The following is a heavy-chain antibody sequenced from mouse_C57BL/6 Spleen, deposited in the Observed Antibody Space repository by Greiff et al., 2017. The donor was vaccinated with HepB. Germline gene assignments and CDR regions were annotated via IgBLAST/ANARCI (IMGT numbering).Heavy chain of an antibody. CDR3: AAGRVTTEYYFDY. CDR1: GYTFTDHT. J-gene: IGHJ2*01. Sequence: VQLQESDAELVKPGASVKISCKVSGYTFTDHTIHWMKQRPEQGLEWIGYIYPRDGSTKYNEKFKGKATLTADKSSSTAYMQLNSLTSEDSAVYFCAAGRVTTEYYFDYWGQGTTLTVSS. CDR2: IYPRDGST. V-gene: IGHV1-78*01. D-gene: IGHD2-2*01.